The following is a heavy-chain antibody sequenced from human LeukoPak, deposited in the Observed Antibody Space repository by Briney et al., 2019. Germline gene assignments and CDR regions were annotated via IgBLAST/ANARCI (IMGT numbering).Heavy chain of an antibody. CDR2: INHSGST. J-gene: IGHJ4*02. CDR3: LGRTILMVYAIRGGYFDY. CDR1: GGSFSGYY. Sequence: SETLSLTCAVYGGSFSGYYWSWIRQPPGKGLEGIGEINHSGSTYYNPSLKSRVTISVDTTKNQFSLKLSYVTAEDSAVYFCLGRTILMVYAIRGGYFDYWGQGTLVTVSS. D-gene: IGHD2-8*01. V-gene: IGHV4-34*01.